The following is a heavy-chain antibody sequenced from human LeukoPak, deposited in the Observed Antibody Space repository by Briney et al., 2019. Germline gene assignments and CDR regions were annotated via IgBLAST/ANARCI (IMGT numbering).Heavy chain of an antibody. D-gene: IGHD3-16*01. Sequence: SKTLSLTCTVSGGSVNSVTYYWSWIRQPPGKGLEWIGYIYHSGGTNYNPSLKSRVTISVDKSKNQFSLKLSSVTAADTAVYYCARDGGGSEPPYYYYGMDVWGQGTTVTVSS. V-gene: IGHV4-61*01. CDR3: ARDGGGSEPPYYYYGMDV. J-gene: IGHJ6*02. CDR1: GGSVNSVTYY. CDR2: IYHSGGT.